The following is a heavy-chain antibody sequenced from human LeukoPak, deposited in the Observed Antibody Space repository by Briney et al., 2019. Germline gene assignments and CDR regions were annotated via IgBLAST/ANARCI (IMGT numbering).Heavy chain of an antibody. V-gene: IGHV4-39*01. CDR1: GGSISSSNYY. CDR2: INYSGSA. Sequence: SETLSLTCNVSGGSISSSNYYWGWIRQPPGKELEWIGSINYSGSAFYNPSLKSRVTISVDTSKNQFSLKLSSVTAADTAMYYCARPRGYFYSFDFWGQGTLVTVSS. J-gene: IGHJ4*02. CDR3: ARPRGYFYSFDF. D-gene: IGHD5-12*01.